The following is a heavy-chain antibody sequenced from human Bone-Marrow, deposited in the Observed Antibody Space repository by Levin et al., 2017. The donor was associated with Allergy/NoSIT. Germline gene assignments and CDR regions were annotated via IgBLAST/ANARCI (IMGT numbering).Heavy chain of an antibody. CDR3: TTVAGSGYSYGYVNFDF. Sequence: PGGSLRLSCSASGFIVTNAWMSWVRQTPGKGLEWVGRIKSKVEGGTTDYAEPVKGRFTISTDDSKNTLNLQMNSLKVEDTGVYYCTTVAGSGYSYGYVNFDFWGQGTLVSVSS. V-gene: IGHV3-15*05. D-gene: IGHD5-18*01. J-gene: IGHJ4*02. CDR1: GFIVTNAW. CDR2: IKSKVEGGTT.